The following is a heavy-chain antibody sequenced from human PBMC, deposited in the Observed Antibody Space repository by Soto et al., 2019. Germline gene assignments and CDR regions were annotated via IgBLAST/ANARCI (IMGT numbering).Heavy chain of an antibody. Sequence: GGSLRLSCAASGFTFSSYSMNWVRQAPGKGLEWVSSISSSSSYIYYADSVKGRFTISRDNAKNSLYLQMNSLRAEDTAVYYCARDQGTGTTGDAFDIWGQGTMVTVSS. V-gene: IGHV3-21*01. D-gene: IGHD1-1*01. J-gene: IGHJ3*02. CDR3: ARDQGTGTTGDAFDI. CDR2: ISSSSSYI. CDR1: GFTFSSYS.